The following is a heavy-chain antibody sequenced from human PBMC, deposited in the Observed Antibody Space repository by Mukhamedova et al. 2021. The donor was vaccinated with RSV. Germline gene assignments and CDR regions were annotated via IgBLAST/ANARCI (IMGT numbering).Heavy chain of an antibody. CDR3: ARRASSSWWLLA. V-gene: IGHV3-53*01. J-gene: IGHJ5*02. Sequence: EWVSVIYSGDSTFYADSVKGRFTISRDNSKNTLYLQMNSLRTEDTAVYYCARRASSSWWLLAWGQGTLVTVSS. D-gene: IGHD6-13*01. CDR2: IYSGDST.